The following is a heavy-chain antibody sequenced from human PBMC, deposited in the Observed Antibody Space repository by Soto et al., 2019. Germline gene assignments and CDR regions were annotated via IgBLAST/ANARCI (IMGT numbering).Heavy chain of an antibody. D-gene: IGHD5-12*01. J-gene: IGHJ3*02. CDR3: ASWATDPGAFDI. CDR2: IYYSGST. Sequence: ETLSLTCAVYGGSFSGYYWSWIRQPPGKGLEWIGYIYYSGSTNYNPSLKSRVTISVDTSKNQFSLKLSSVTAADTAVYYCASWATDPGAFDIWGQGTMVTVS. CDR1: GGSFSGYY. V-gene: IGHV4-59*08.